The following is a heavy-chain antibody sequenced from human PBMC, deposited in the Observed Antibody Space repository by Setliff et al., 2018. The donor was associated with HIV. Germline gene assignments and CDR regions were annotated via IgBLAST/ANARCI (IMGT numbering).Heavy chain of an antibody. CDR1: GYTFDNYW. Sequence: GESLKISCKGSGYTFDNYWIAWVRQMPGKGLEWMGIIDPLDSETKYSQSFQGRVTISVDRSSRTAYLQWGTLRAPDSAMYYCARHRLSRNGYGIPILDYWGPGTLVTVSS. CDR3: ARHRLSRNGYGIPILDY. V-gene: IGHV5-51*01. D-gene: IGHD5-12*01. CDR2: IDPLDSET. J-gene: IGHJ4*02.